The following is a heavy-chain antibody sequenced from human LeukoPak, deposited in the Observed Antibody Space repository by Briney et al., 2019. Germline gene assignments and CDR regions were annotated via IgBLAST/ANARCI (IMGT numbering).Heavy chain of an antibody. Sequence: GGSLRLSCAASVFTFSSYWMHWVRQAPGKGLVWVSRINSDGSSTRYADSVKGRFTISRDNAKNTLYLQMNSLRAEDTAVYYCARVFFNYDMGEYFDYWGQGTLVTVSS. CDR2: INSDGSST. D-gene: IGHD3-22*01. V-gene: IGHV3-74*01. J-gene: IGHJ4*02. CDR1: VFTFSSYW. CDR3: ARVFFNYDMGEYFDY.